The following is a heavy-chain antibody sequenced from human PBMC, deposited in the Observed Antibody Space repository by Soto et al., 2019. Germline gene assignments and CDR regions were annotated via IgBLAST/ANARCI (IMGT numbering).Heavy chain of an antibody. CDR2: IYYSGST. Sequence: QVQLQESGPGLVKPSQTLSLTCTVSGGSISSGGYYWSWIRQHPGKGLGWIGYIYYSGSTYYNPSLKSRVTISVDTSKNQFSLKLSSVTAADTAVYYCAREGLVRGLFDYWGQGTLVTVSS. J-gene: IGHJ4*02. CDR1: GGSISSGGYY. CDR3: AREGLVRGLFDY. D-gene: IGHD3-10*01. V-gene: IGHV4-31*03.